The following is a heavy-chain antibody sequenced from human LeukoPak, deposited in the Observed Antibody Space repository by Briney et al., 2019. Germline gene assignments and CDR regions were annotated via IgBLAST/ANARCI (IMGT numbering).Heavy chain of an antibody. V-gene: IGHV1-18*01. Sequence: GASVTVSCKASGYTFTSYGISWVRQAPGQGLEWMGWISAYNGNTNYAQKLQGRVTMTTDTSTSTAYMELRSLRSDDTAVYYCARVTEGYCSGGSCYDFQHWGQGTLVTVSS. CDR2: ISAYNGNT. CDR3: ARVTEGYCSGGSCYDFQH. J-gene: IGHJ1*01. D-gene: IGHD2-15*01. CDR1: GYTFTSYG.